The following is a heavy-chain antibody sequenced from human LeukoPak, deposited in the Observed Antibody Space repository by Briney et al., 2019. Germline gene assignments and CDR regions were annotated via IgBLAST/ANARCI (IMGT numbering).Heavy chain of an antibody. Sequence: KPSETLSLTCTVSGGSISSYYWSWIRQPPGKGLEWIGYIYYSGSTNYNPSLKSRVTISVDTSKNQFSLKLSSVTAADTAVYYCARGQKRYFDWFPKFGTSWYFDYWGQGTLVTVSS. J-gene: IGHJ4*02. CDR2: IYYSGST. CDR1: GGSISSYY. CDR3: ARGQKRYFDWFPKFGTSWYFDY. V-gene: IGHV4-59*08. D-gene: IGHD3-9*01.